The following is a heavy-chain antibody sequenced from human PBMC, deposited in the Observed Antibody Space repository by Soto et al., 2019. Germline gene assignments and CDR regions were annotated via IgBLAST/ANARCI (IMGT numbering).Heavy chain of an antibody. V-gene: IGHV3-11*01. D-gene: IGHD2-15*01. CDR3: AREGTKYCTGGSCWYYFDY. CDR1: GFTFSDYY. CDR2: ISSSGSSI. Sequence: GGSLRLSCAASGFTFSDYYMSWIRQAPGKGLEWVSYISSSGSSIFHADSVKGRFTISRDNAKNSLYLQMNSLRAEDTAVYYCAREGTKYCTGGSCWYYFDYWGQGTLVTVSS. J-gene: IGHJ4*02.